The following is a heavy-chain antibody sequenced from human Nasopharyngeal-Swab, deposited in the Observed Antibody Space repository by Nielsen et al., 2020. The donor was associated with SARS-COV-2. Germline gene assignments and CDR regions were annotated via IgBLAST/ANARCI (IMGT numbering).Heavy chain of an antibody. CDR3: AKDLPEGWNSYLWYFDL. Sequence: GGSLRLSCAASGFTFSSYSMNWVRRAPGMGLEWVSVIHSDGTSTKYADSVKGRSTISRDNSKDTLYLQMNSLRAEDTAVYYCAKDLPEGWNSYLWYFDLWGRGTLVTVSS. D-gene: IGHD1-1*01. CDR1: GFTFSSYS. CDR2: IHSDGTST. J-gene: IGHJ2*01. V-gene: IGHV3-23*03.